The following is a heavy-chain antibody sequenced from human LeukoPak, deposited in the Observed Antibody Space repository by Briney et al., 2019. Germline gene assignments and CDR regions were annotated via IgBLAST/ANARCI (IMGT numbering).Heavy chain of an antibody. D-gene: IGHD3-9*01. Sequence: PSETLSLTCAVYGGSFSGYYWSWIRQPPGKGLEWIGEINHSGSTNYNPSLKSRVTISVDTSKNQFSLKLSSVTAADTAVYYCARGPLRYFDWLLYFGYWGQGTLVTVSS. CDR2: INHSGST. V-gene: IGHV4-34*01. CDR1: GGSFSGYY. J-gene: IGHJ4*02. CDR3: ARGPLRYFDWLLYFGY.